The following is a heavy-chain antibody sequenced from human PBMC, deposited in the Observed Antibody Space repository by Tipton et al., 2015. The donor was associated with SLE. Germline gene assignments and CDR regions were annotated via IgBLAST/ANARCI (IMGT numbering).Heavy chain of an antibody. CDR2: INHSGST. V-gene: IGHV4-34*01. CDR3: AKNGGDDAFDI. Sequence: LRLSCAVYGGSFSDYYWNWIRQPPGKGLEWIGDINHSGSTNYNPSLKSRVTISVDKSKNQFSLRLTSVTAADTALYYCAKNGGDDAFDIWGQGTMVTVSS. J-gene: IGHJ3*02. CDR1: GGSFSDYY. D-gene: IGHD3-10*01.